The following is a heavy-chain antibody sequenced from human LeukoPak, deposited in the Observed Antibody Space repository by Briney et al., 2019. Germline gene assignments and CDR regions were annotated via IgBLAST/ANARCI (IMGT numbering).Heavy chain of an antibody. D-gene: IGHD5-24*01. Sequence: GGSLSLCCAASGFTFCNYWMHWVRQPPGKGLVWVSRINSDGSSTSYADSVKGRFTISRDNAKNTLYLQMNTLRVEDTAVYYCASTRWWGQGTLVTVSS. CDR1: GFTFCNYW. CDR2: INSDGSST. V-gene: IGHV3-74*01. CDR3: ASTRW. J-gene: IGHJ4*02.